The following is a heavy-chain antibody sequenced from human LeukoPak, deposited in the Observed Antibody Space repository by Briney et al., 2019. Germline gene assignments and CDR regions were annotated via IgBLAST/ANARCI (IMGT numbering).Heavy chain of an antibody. Sequence: PSETLSLTCIVSGGSISSSRYHWGWIRQPPGKGLEWIGSIYYSGSTYYNPSLKSRVTISVDTSKNQFSLKLNSVTAADKAVYYGASRQTTTYYYDSSGYYNWFDPWGQGTLVTVSS. D-gene: IGHD3-22*01. V-gene: IGHV4-39*01. CDR2: IYYSGST. CDR1: GGSISSSRYH. J-gene: IGHJ5*02. CDR3: ASRQTTTYYYDSSGYYNWFDP.